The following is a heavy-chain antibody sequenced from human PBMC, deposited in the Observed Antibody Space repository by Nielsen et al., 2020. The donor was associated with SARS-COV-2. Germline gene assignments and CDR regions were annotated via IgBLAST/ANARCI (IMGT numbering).Heavy chain of an antibody. CDR3: ASGVADFWSGPLDY. D-gene: IGHD3-3*01. J-gene: IGHJ4*02. Sequence: ASVKVSCKASGYTFTNNYMHWVRQAPGQGLEWMGLINPTNGGTTYAQKFQGRVTMTRDTSTSTVYMELSSLRSEDTAVYYCASGVADFWSGPLDYWGQGTLVTVSS. CDR2: INPTNGGT. V-gene: IGHV1-46*01. CDR1: GYTFTNNY.